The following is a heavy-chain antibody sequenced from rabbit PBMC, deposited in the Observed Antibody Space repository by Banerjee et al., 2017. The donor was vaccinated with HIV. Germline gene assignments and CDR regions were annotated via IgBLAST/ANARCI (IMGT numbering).Heavy chain of an antibody. CDR1: GFSFSSSYW. CDR3: ARDMPVSVDWGSDL. D-gene: IGHD3-1*01. CDR2: IYTGHGGT. J-gene: IGHJ4*01. V-gene: IGHV1S45*01. Sequence: QEQLVESGGGLVQPEGSLTLTCTASGFSFSSSYWICWVRQAPGKGLEWIGCIYTGHGGTYYASWARGRFTISKTSSTTVTLQMTSLTAADTATYFCARDMPVSVDWGSDLWGPGTLVTVS.